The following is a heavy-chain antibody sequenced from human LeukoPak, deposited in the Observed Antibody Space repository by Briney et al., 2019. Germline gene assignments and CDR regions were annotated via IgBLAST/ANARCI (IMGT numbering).Heavy chain of an antibody. CDR2: ISSIGSTI. Sequence: GGSLRLSCAASGFTFSDYYMSWIRQAPGKGLEWVSYISSIGSTIYYADSVKGRFTISRDNAKNSLYLQMNSLRAEDTAVYYCARTNGDIVVVPAAYMDVWGKGTTVTVSS. J-gene: IGHJ6*03. CDR1: GFTFSDYY. V-gene: IGHV3-11*04. CDR3: ARTNGDIVVVPAAYMDV. D-gene: IGHD2-2*01.